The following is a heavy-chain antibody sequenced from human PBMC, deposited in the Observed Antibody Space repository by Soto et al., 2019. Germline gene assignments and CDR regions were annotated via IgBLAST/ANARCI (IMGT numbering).Heavy chain of an antibody. J-gene: IGHJ6*02. D-gene: IGHD3-3*01. CDR3: ARERGQAADFWSGYYDYYYYYGMDV. V-gene: IGHV4-4*07. CDR1: GGSISSYY. Sequence: PSETLSLTCTVSGGSISSYYWSWIRQPAGKGLEWIGRIYTSGSTNYNPSLKSRVTMSVDTSKNQFSLKLSSVTAADTAVYYCARERGQAADFWSGYYDYYYYYGMDVWGQGTTVTVSS. CDR2: IYTSGST.